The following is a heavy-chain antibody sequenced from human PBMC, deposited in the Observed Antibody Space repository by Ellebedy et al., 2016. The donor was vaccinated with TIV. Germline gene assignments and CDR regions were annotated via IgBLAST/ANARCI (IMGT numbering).Heavy chain of an antibody. CDR2: FYYSGST. D-gene: IGHD6-19*01. J-gene: IGHJ6*02. Sequence: MPSETLSLTCTVSGGSVRSDSHYWSWIRQPPGKGLEWIGYFYYSGSTNYNPSLKSRVTISVDTSKNQFSVNLTSVTTADTAVYYCARDRQQWPHSYYGMDVWGQGTTVTVSS. CDR1: GGSVRSDSHY. CDR3: ARDRQQWPHSYYGMDV. V-gene: IGHV4-61*01.